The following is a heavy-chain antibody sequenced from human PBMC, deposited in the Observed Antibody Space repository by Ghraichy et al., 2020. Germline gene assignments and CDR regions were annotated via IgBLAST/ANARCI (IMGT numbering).Heavy chain of an antibody. Sequence: LSLTCAASGFTFSSYWMHWVRQAPGKGLVWVSRINSDGSSTSYADSVKGRFTISRDNAKNTLYLQMNSLRAEDTAVYYCARVDSYYYYGMDVWGQGTTVTVSS. CDR3: ARVDSYYYYGMDV. V-gene: IGHV3-74*01. CDR1: GFTFSSYW. J-gene: IGHJ6*02. D-gene: IGHD3-9*01. CDR2: INSDGSST.